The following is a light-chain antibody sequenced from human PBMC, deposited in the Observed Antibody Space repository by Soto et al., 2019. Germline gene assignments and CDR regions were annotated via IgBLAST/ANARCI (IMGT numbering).Light chain of an antibody. CDR1: QSVSNN. CDR3: QQYNNWPHT. Sequence: EIVLTQSPGTLSLSPGERATLSCRASQSVSNNYLAWYQQKPGQAPRLLIYGVSTRATGVPVRFSGSGSGTEFTLTIDSLQSEDFAVYYCQQYNNWPHTFGQGTKVDIK. CDR2: GVS. V-gene: IGKV3-15*01. J-gene: IGKJ2*01.